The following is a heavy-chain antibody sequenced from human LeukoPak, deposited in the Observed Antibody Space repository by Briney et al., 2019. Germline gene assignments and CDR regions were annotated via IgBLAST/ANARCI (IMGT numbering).Heavy chain of an antibody. CDR1: GYSFTSYW. CDR3: ARHTKIRSGYPPSPAY. Sequence: GESLKISCKGSGYSFTSYWIVWVRQMPGKGLEWMGIIYPGDSDTRYSPSFQGQVTISADKSTRTAYLQWSSLKASDTAMYYCARHTKIRSGYPPSPAYWGQATPVTVPS. J-gene: IGHJ4*02. D-gene: IGHD5-12*01. V-gene: IGHV5-51*01. CDR2: IYPGDSDT.